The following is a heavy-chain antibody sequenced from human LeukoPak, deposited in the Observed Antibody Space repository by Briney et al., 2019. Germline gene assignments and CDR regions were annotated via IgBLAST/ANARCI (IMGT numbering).Heavy chain of an antibody. J-gene: IGHJ4*02. Sequence: QSGGSLRLSCAASGFTFSSYWMSWVRQAPGKGLEWVANIKQDGSEKYYVDSVKGRFTISRDNAKNSLYLQMNSLRAEDTAVYYCAREGNDSSGYLFDYWGQGTLVTVSS. V-gene: IGHV3-7*01. CDR3: AREGNDSSGYLFDY. CDR2: IKQDGSEK. D-gene: IGHD3-22*01. CDR1: GFTFSSYW.